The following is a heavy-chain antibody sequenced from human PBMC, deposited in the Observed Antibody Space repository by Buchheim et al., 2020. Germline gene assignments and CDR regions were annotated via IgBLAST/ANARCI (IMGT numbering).Heavy chain of an antibody. D-gene: IGHD1-26*01. CDR2: IYYSGST. V-gene: IGHV4-30-4*07. CDR3: ARDSGVIVGASSDAFDI. CDR1: GGSISSGGYS. J-gene: IGHJ3*02. Sequence: QVQLQESGPGLVKPSQTLSLTCAVSGGSISSGGYSWSWIRQPPGKGLEWIGYIYYSGSTYYNPSLKSRVTISVDTSKNLFSLKLSSVAAADTAVYYCARDSGVIVGASSDAFDIWGQGT.